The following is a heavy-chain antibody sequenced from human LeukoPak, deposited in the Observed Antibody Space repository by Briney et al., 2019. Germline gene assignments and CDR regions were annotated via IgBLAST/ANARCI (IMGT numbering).Heavy chain of an antibody. CDR2: IYHSGST. J-gene: IGHJ3*02. Sequence: PSETLSLTCTVSGGSISSGSYYWGWIRQPPGKGLEWIGSIYHSGSTYYNPSLKSRVTISVDTSKNQFSLKLSSVTAADTAVYYCARSAGDYEDAFDIWGQGTMVTVSS. CDR3: ARSAGDYEDAFDI. CDR1: GGSISSGSYY. V-gene: IGHV4-39*07. D-gene: IGHD4-17*01.